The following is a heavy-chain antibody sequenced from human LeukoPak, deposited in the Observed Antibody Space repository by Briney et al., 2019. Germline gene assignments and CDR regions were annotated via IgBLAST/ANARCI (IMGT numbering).Heavy chain of an antibody. J-gene: IGHJ4*02. V-gene: IGHV3-53*01. CDR1: GFTFSSNY. CDR3: ARDHNRGGFDY. D-gene: IGHD1-14*01. CDR2: IYSGGST. Sequence: GGSLRLSCAASGFTFSSNYMSWVRQAPGKGLEWVSVIYSGGSTYYADSVKGRFTISRDNSKNTLYLQMNSLRAEDTAVYYCARDHNRGGFDYWGQGTLVTVSS.